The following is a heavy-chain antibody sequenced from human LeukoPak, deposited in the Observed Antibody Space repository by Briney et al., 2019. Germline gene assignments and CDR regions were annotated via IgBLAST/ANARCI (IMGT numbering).Heavy chain of an antibody. D-gene: IGHD3-22*01. J-gene: IGHJ3*02. CDR1: GGCISSYY. Sequence: SDTLSLTCTDSGGCISSYYWSWIRQPPRKGLEGMGYFYYSESTHHNHPLNNRSTISVVTYKSQSSLKPSSVTAADTAVYYCARRAYYYDSSGQYFDIWGQGKMVTVSS. CDR2: FYYSEST. V-gene: IGHV4-59*07. CDR3: ARRAYYYDSSGQYFDI.